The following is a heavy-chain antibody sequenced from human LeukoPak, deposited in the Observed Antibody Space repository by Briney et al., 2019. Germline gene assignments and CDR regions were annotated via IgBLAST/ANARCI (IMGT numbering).Heavy chain of an antibody. CDR3: AKAYYYDSSGLIYFDY. Sequence: PGGSLRLSCAASGFTFDDYAKHWVRQAPGKGLEWVSGISWNSGSIGYADSVKGRFTISRDNAKNSLYLQMNSLRAEDTALYYCAKAYYYDSSGLIYFDYWGQGTLVTVSS. V-gene: IGHV3-9*01. CDR1: GFTFDDYA. CDR2: ISWNSGSI. J-gene: IGHJ4*02. D-gene: IGHD3-22*01.